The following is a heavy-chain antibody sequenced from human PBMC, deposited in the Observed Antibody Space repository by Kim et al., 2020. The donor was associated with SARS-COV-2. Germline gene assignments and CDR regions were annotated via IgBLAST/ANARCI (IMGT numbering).Heavy chain of an antibody. Sequence: GGSLRLSCAASGFTFSSYSMNWVRQAPGKGLEWVSYISSSSSTIYYADSVKGRFTISRDNAKNSLYRQMNSVRDEDTAVYYCARDPTYDFWSGYSRSFDYWGQGTLVTVSS. D-gene: IGHD3-3*01. CDR3: ARDPTYDFWSGYSRSFDY. CDR2: ISSSSSTI. V-gene: IGHV3-48*02. J-gene: IGHJ4*02. CDR1: GFTFSSYS.